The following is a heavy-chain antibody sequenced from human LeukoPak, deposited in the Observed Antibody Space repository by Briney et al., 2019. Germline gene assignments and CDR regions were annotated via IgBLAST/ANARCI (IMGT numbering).Heavy chain of an antibody. J-gene: IGHJ4*02. D-gene: IGHD5-18*01. Sequence: GGSLRLSCAASGFTFSNYWMHWVRQAPGKGLVWVSRVNSDGRTTSYADSVKGRFTISRDNAKNTLYLQMNNLRAEDTAVYSCARAGYSYGVDYWGQGTLVTVSS. CDR1: GFTFSNYW. CDR3: ARAGYSYGVDY. CDR2: VNSDGRTT. V-gene: IGHV3-74*01.